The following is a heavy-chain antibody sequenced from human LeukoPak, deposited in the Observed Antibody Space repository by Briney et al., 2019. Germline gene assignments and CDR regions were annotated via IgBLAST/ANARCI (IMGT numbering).Heavy chain of an antibody. J-gene: IGHJ4*02. CDR1: GGSFSGYY. CDR3: ATVGAAAGST. D-gene: IGHD6-13*01. Sequence: PSETLSLTCAVYGGSFSGYYWSWIRQPPGKGLEWIGEINHSGSTNYNPSLKSRVTISVDTSKNQFSQKLSSVTAADTAVYYCATVGAAAGSTWGQGTLVTVSS. V-gene: IGHV4-34*01. CDR2: INHSGST.